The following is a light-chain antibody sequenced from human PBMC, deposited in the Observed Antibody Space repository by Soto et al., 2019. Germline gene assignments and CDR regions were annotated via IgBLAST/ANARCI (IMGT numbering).Light chain of an antibody. Sequence: DIVMTQTPLSLSVTPGQPASISCKSSQSLLDSDGKTFLYWYVHKPGHPPQLRIYEVSNRVAGVPDGFSGSGSETDFTLEISRVEADDVAMYYCMPSLQRRLTFGGGTRVDSK. CDR2: EVS. CDR1: QSLLDSDGKTF. V-gene: IGKV2D-29*01. CDR3: MPSLQRRLT. J-gene: IGKJ4*01.